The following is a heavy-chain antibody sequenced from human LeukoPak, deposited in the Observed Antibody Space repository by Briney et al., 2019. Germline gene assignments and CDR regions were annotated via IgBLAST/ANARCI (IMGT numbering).Heavy chain of an antibody. J-gene: IGHJ2*01. V-gene: IGHV3-23*01. D-gene: IGHD2-21*02. CDR3: AKDAPVGTGDPSYFDL. CDR1: GFTFSRYW. Sequence: AGGSLRLSCAASGFTFSRYWMHWVRQAPGKGLEWVSAISGSGGSTYYADSVKGRFTISRDNSKNTLYLQMNSLRAEDTAVYYCAKDAPVGTGDPSYFDLWGRGTLVTVSS. CDR2: ISGSGGST.